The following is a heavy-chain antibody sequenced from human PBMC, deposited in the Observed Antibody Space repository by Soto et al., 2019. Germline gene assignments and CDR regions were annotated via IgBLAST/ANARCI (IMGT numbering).Heavy chain of an antibody. CDR3: GRVPVDTYMIYWSDP. CDR2: IYFTGNT. Sequence: SETLSLTCTGSGDSVSSDNYYWSWMRQPPGKGLEWIGSIYFTGNTNYNPSLKSRLTMSIDTSRNLFSLRLGSVTAADTAVYYCGRVPVDTYMIYWSDPWGQGTLVTVSS. D-gene: IGHD3-16*01. V-gene: IGHV4-61*01. CDR1: GDSVSSDNYY. J-gene: IGHJ5*02.